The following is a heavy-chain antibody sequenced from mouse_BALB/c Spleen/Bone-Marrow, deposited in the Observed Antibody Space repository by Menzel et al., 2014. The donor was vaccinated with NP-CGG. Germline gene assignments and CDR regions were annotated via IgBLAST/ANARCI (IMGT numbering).Heavy chain of an antibody. CDR1: GYTSTSYW. CDR2: INPSNGRT. D-gene: IGHD3-1*01. Sequence: QVQLQQSGAELVKPGASVKLSCKTSGYTSTSYWMHWVKQRPGQGLEWIGEINPSNGRTNYVEKFKSKATLSGDKSSSTVYMQLSSLTSEDSAVYYCARSGYWYFDVWGAGTTVTVSA. CDR3: ARSGYWYFDV. J-gene: IGHJ1*01. V-gene: IGHV1S81*02.